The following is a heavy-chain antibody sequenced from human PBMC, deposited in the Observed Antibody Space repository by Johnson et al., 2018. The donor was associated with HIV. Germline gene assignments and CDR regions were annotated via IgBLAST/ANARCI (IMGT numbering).Heavy chain of an antibody. V-gene: IGHV3-7*01. CDR3: AREVGSWYSSSSGAFDI. J-gene: IGHJ3*02. D-gene: IGHD6-6*01. Sequence: VQLVESGGGLVQPGGSLRLSCAASGFTFSSYWMSWVRQAPGKGLEWVANIKQDGSEKYYVDSVKGRFTISRENAKNSLYLQMNSLRAGDTAVYYCAREVGSWYSSSSGAFDIWGQGTMVTVSS. CDR2: IKQDGSEK. CDR1: GFTFSSYW.